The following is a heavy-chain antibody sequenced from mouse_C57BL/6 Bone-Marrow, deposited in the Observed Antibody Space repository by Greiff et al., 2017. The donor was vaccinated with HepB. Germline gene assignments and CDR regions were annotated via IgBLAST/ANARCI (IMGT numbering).Heavy chain of an antibody. CDR2: INPYNGDT. J-gene: IGHJ4*01. CDR1: GYSFTGYF. Sequence: EVKVVESGPELVKPGDSVKISCKASGYSFTGYFMNWVMQSHGKSLEWIGRINPYNGDTFYNQKFKGKATLTVDKSSSTAHMELRSLTSEDSAVYYCARYYYDYENYAMDYWGQGTSVTVSS. D-gene: IGHD2-4*01. CDR3: ARYYYDYENYAMDY. V-gene: IGHV1-20*01.